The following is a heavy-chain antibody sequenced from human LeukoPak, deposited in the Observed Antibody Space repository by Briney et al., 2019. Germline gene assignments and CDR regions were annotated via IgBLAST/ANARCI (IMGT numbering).Heavy chain of an antibody. D-gene: IGHD2-2*02. CDR2: IIPIFGTA. V-gene: IGHV1-69*13. Sequence: ASVTVSFKASGGTFSSYAISWVRQAPGQGLEWMGGIIPIFGTANYAQKFQGRVTITADESTSTAYMELSSLRSEDTAVYYCARATKGYCSSTSCYTYYYYGMDVWGQGTTVTVSS. CDR1: GGTFSSYA. J-gene: IGHJ6*02. CDR3: ARATKGYCSSTSCYTYYYYGMDV.